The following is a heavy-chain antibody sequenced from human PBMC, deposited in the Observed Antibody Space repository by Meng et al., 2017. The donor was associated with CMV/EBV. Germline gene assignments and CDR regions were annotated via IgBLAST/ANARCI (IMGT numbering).Heavy chain of an antibody. D-gene: IGHD3-3*01. CDR2: ISSSSSYI. CDR3: AREGYDFWSGVFDY. Sequence: GESLKISCAASGFTFSSYSMNWVRQAPGKGLEWVSSISSSSSYIYYADSVKGRFTISRDNAKNSLYLQMNSLRAEDTAVYYCAREGYDFWSGVFDYWGQGPRSPSPQ. V-gene: IGHV3-21*01. CDR1: GFTFSSYS. J-gene: IGHJ4*02.